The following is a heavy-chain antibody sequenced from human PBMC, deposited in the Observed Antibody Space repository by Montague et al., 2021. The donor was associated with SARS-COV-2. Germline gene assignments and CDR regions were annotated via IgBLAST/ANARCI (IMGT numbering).Heavy chain of an antibody. Sequence: SETLSLTCLVSGGAISTDNLYWYWAWIRQPPGKGLEWIGSIFHXGXSXXXXSLNTRVTISIDTSRNHFSLSLTSVIAPDTAVYYCARHVSNLRAAVDYFDYWGQGTPVTVSS. CDR3: ARHVSNLRAAVDYFDY. D-gene: IGHD5/OR15-5a*01. V-gene: IGHV4-39*01. J-gene: IGHJ4*02. CDR1: GGAISTDNLYWY. CDR2: IFHXGXS.